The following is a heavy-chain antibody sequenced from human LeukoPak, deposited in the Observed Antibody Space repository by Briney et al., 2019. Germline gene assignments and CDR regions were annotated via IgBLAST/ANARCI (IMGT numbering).Heavy chain of an antibody. D-gene: IGHD1-7*01. J-gene: IGHJ5*02. CDR3: ARGPEPITGTTKGWFDP. CDR1: GGSISNYY. V-gene: IGHV4-59*12. Sequence: SETLSLTCTVSGGSISNYYWSWIRQPPEKGLEWIGYIYYSESTNYNPSLKSRVTISVDTSKNQFSLKLSSVTAADTAVYYCARGPEPITGTTKGWFDPWGQGTLVTVSS. CDR2: IYYSEST.